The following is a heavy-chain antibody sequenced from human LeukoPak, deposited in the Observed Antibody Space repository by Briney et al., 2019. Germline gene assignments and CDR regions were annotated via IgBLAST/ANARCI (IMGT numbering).Heavy chain of an antibody. CDR1: SYTFNTYG. CDR2: ISPYNGNT. J-gene: IGHJ4*02. D-gene: IGHD3-22*01. V-gene: IGHV1-18*01. Sequence: ASVKVSCKASSYTFNTYGITWVRQAPGQGLEWMGWISPYNGNTNYAQKFQGRVTLTTDTSTSTAYMELRSLRSDDTAVYYCARGPHERSGYPDDWGQGTLVTVCS. CDR3: ARGPHERSGYPDD.